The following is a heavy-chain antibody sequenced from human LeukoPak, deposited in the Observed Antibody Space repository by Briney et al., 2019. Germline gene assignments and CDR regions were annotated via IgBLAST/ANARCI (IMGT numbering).Heavy chain of an antibody. D-gene: IGHD1-1*01. V-gene: IGHV3-23*01. CDR1: GFTFSSYG. CDR2: ITGSADST. CDR3: AKDKGTWGALDI. J-gene: IGHJ3*02. Sequence: GGSLRLSCAASGFTFSSYGMHWVRQAPGKGLEWVSTITGSADSTFYAVSVKGRFTISRDNSKNTLDLQMNSLRAEDTALYYCAKDKGTWGALDIWGQGTTATVSS.